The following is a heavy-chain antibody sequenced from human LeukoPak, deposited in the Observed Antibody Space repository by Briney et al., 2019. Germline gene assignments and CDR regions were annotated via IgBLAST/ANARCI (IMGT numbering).Heavy chain of an antibody. J-gene: IGHJ5*02. Sequence: ASVKVSCKASGGTFSRFAMSWVRQAPGQGLEWMGWINPNSGGTKYAQKFQGRVTMTRDTSISTAYMELSRLRSDDTAVYYCARGSSIAAAGIWFDPWGQGTLVTVSS. CDR3: ARGSSIAAAGIWFDP. V-gene: IGHV1-2*02. CDR2: INPNSGGT. CDR1: GGTFSRFA. D-gene: IGHD6-13*01.